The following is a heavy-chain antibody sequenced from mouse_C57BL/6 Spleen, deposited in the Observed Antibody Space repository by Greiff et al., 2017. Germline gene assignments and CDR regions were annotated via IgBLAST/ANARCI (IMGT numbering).Heavy chain of an antibody. J-gene: IGHJ3*01. CDR1: GYTFTDYN. V-gene: IGHV1-18*01. Sequence: EVKLKESGPELVKPGASVKIPCKASGYTFTDYNMDWVKQSHGKSLEWIGDINPNNGGTIYNQKFKGQATLTVDKSSSTAYLELRSLTSEATAVYYCARSPPFAYWGQGTLVTVSA. CDR3: ARSPPFAY. CDR2: INPNNGGT.